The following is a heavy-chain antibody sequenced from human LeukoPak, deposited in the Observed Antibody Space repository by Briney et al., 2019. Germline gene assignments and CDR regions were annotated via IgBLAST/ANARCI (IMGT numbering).Heavy chain of an antibody. CDR3: ARSQQGI. CDR2: INHSGST. Sequence: SETLSLTCAVYGGSFSGHYWSWIRQPPGKGLEWIGEINHSGSTNYNPSLKSRVTISVDTSKNQFSLKLSSVTAADTAVYYCARSQQGIWGQGTLVTVSS. V-gene: IGHV4-34*01. J-gene: IGHJ4*02. D-gene: IGHD6-13*01. CDR1: GGSFSGHY.